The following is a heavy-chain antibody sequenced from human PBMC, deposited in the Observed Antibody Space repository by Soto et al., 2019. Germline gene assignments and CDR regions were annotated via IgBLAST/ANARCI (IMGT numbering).Heavy chain of an antibody. CDR3: ARGSFSSSSSWFDP. J-gene: IGHJ5*02. CDR1: GGSISSGGYY. D-gene: IGHD6-6*01. Sequence: SETLSLTCTVSGGSISSGGYYWIWIRHHPGKGLEWIGYIYYSGRTYYNPSLHSRVSIAVDTTESQFSLKLTSVTAADTSVYYCARGSFSSSSSWFDPWGRGTLVTVSS. CDR2: IYYSGRT. V-gene: IGHV4-31*03.